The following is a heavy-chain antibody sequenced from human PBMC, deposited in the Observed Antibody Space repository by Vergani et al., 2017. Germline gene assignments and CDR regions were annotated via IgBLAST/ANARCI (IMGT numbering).Heavy chain of an antibody. CDR3: ASNYDSSGYYYFDC. Sequence: QVQLQQWGAGLLKPSETLSLTCAVYGGSISSGGYSWSWIRQPPGKGLEWIGYIYHSGSTYYNPSLKGRVTISVDRCKNQFSLKLSSVTAADTAVYYCASNYDSSGYYYFDCWGEGTLVTVSS. V-gene: IGHV4-30-2*01. D-gene: IGHD3-22*01. CDR2: IYHSGST. J-gene: IGHJ4*02. CDR1: GGSISSGGYS.